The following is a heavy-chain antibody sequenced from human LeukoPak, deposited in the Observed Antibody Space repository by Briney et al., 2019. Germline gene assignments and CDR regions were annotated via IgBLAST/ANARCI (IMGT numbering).Heavy chain of an antibody. CDR1: GFRLSDYW. D-gene: IGHD3-22*01. V-gene: IGHV3-7*01. CDR3: TRDLNHDSSG. J-gene: IGHJ4*02. Sequence: GGSLTLSCAASGFRLSDYWMTWVRQAPGKGLECVGNIKFDGSEIYYLDSVRGRFSISRDNAKNSLYLQMNSLRVEDTAVYYCTRDLNHDSSGWGEGTLVTVSS. CDR2: IKFDGSEI.